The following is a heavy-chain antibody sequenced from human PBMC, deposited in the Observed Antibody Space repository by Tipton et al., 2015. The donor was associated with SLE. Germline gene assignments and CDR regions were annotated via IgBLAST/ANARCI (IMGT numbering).Heavy chain of an antibody. V-gene: IGHV4-31*03. CDR2: IYYSGST. J-gene: IGHJ3*02. Sequence: TLSLTCTVSGDSINSDGYFWTWIRQPPGEGLEWIGYIYYSGSTYYNPSLQSRLTMSVDTSRNQFSLKLTSVTAADTAVYYCARDLHGGYRGGAFDIWGQGTMVTVSS. D-gene: IGHD5-12*01. CDR3: ARDLHGGYRGGAFDI. CDR1: GDSINSDGYF.